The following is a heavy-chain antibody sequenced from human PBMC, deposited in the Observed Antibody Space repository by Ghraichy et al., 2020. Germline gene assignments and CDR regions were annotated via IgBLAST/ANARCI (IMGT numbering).Heavy chain of an antibody. D-gene: IGHD2-2*01. CDR2: ISSSSSYI. V-gene: IGHV3-21*01. Sequence: GGSLRLSCAASGFTFSSYSMNWVRQAPGKGLEWVSSISSSSSYIYYADSVKGRFTISRDNAKNSLYLQMNSLRAEDTAVYYCARDASTSPHYYYYYMDVWGKGTTVTVSS. CDR3: ARDASTSPHYYYYYMDV. J-gene: IGHJ6*03. CDR1: GFTFSSYS.